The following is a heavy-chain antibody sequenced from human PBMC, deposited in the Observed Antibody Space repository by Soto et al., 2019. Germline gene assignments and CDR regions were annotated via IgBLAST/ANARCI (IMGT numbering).Heavy chain of an antibody. CDR1: GGSFSGYY. J-gene: IGHJ4*02. D-gene: IGHD3-22*01. V-gene: IGHV4-34*01. CDR3: ARAGDNSGYSDY. CDR2: VSHSGIT. Sequence: SETLSLTCAVYGGSFSGYYWIWIRQPPGKGLEWIGEVSHSGITNYNPSLKSRVTISVDTSKNQFSLKLSSVTAADTAVYYCARAGDNSGYSDYWGQGIMVTVSS.